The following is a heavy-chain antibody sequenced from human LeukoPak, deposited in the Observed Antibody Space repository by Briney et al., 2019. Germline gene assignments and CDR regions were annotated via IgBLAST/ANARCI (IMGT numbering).Heavy chain of an antibody. Sequence: SETLSLTCTVSGGSLNISSYYCGWIRQPPGKGLEWIGSIYYSGRTYYNPSLKSRVTISVDTSKNQFSLNLSSVTAADTAVYYCARRKLDSSGYRDAFDIWGQGTMVTVSP. CDR3: ARRKLDSSGYRDAFDI. D-gene: IGHD3-22*01. CDR2: IYYSGRT. J-gene: IGHJ3*02. CDR1: GGSLNISSYY. V-gene: IGHV4-39*07.